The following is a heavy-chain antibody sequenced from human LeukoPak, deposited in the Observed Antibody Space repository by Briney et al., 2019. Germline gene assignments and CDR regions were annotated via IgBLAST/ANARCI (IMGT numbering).Heavy chain of an antibody. Sequence: SETLSLTCTVSGGSISSSSYYWGWLRQPPGKGLEWIGSIYYSGSTYYNPSLKRRVTISVDTSKNQFSLKLSSVTAADTAVYYCARRAIEPFIAVAGVFDYWGQGTLVTVSS. CDR1: GGSISSSSYY. CDR3: ARRAIEPFIAVAGVFDY. CDR2: IYYSGST. J-gene: IGHJ4*02. D-gene: IGHD6-19*01. V-gene: IGHV4-39*01.